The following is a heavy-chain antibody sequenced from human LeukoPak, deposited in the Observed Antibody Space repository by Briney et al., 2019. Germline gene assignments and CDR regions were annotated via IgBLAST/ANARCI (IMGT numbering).Heavy chain of an antibody. CDR2: INRDGSEK. V-gene: IGHV3-7*01. Sequence: GGSLRLSCAASGFIFSSFSMSWVRQGPGKGLQWVAGINRDGSEKHPVDSVKGRFTISRDNAKNSVYLQMTGLTVDDTAVYYCVRDVDIWGQGTLVTVSS. J-gene: IGHJ4*02. CDR1: GFIFSSFS. D-gene: IGHD5-24*01. CDR3: VRDVDI.